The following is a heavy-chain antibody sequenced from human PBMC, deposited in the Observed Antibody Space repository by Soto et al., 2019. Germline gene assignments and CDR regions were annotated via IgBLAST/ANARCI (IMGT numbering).Heavy chain of an antibody. J-gene: IGHJ4*02. V-gene: IGHV4-34*01. CDR2: INHNGST. CDR3: ARDKITGLFDY. Sequence: QVQLQQWGAGLLKPSETLSLTCAVYGGSFSGYYWTWIRQPPGTGLEWVGEINHNGSTNYIPSLKSRVTISVDTSKNQFSLKLTSVTAADTAVYYCARDKITGLFDYWGQGTLVTVSS. D-gene: IGHD2-8*02. CDR1: GGSFSGYY.